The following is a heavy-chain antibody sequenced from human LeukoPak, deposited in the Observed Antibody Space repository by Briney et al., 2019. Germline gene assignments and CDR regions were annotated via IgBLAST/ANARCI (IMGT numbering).Heavy chain of an antibody. CDR1: GGSISSYY. V-gene: IGHV4-59*01. D-gene: IGHD4-11*01. Sequence: SETLSLTCTVSGGSISSYYWSWIRQPPGKGLEWIGYIYYSGSTNYNPSLKSRVTISVDTFKNQFSLKLSSVTAADTAVYYCARDFPYSNYVDWGQGTLVTVSS. J-gene: IGHJ4*02. CDR3: ARDFPYSNYVD. CDR2: IYYSGST.